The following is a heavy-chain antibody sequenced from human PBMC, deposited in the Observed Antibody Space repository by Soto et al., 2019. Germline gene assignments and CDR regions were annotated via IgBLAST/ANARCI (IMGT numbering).Heavy chain of an antibody. Sequence: GGSLRLSCAASGFTFSSYAMSWVRQAPGKGLEWVSAISGSGGSTYYADSVKGRFTISRDNSKNTLYLQMNSLRAEDTAVYYWAGSIAARPRATYYFDYWGQRTLVTVSS. V-gene: IGHV3-23*01. CDR2: ISGSGGST. D-gene: IGHD6-6*01. CDR3: AGSIAARPRATYYFDY. CDR1: GFTFSSYA. J-gene: IGHJ4*02.